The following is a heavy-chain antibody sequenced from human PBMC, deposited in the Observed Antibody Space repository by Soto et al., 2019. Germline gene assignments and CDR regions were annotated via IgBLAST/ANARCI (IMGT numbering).Heavy chain of an antibody. V-gene: IGHV2-5*02. Sequence: QITLKESGPTLVKPTQTLTLTFTFSGFSLTTNALGVGWIRQPPGKALEWLALIYWDDDKRYSPSLKTRLTITKDTSKNQVVLTMTNMDPVDTATYYCAHRMAVAGIDIFDIWGQGTMVTVSS. CDR1: GFSLTTNALG. CDR3: AHRMAVAGIDIFDI. J-gene: IGHJ3*02. D-gene: IGHD6-19*01. CDR2: IYWDDDK.